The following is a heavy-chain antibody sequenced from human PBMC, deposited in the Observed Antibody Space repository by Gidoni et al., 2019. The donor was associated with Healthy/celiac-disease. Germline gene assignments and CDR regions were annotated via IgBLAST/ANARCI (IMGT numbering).Heavy chain of an antibody. CDR2: IIPILGIA. CDR3: ARSIPGPHYDSSGYDYYYGMDV. CDR1: GGTFSSYT. Sequence: QVPLVQSGAEVKKPGSSVKVSCKASGGTFSSYTISWVRQAPGQGLEWMGRIIPILGIANYAQKFQGRVMITADKSTSTAYMELSSLRSEDTAVYYCARSIPGPHYDSSGYDYYYGMDVWGQGTTVTVSS. V-gene: IGHV1-69*02. J-gene: IGHJ6*02. D-gene: IGHD3-22*01.